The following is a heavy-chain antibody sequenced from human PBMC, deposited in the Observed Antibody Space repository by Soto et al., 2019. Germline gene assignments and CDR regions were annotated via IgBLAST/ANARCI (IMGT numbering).Heavy chain of an antibody. Sequence: SETLSLTCTVSGGSISSYYWSWIRQPPGKGLEWIGYISYSGGTNYNPSLKSRVTISLDASENQMSLKLSSVTAADTAVYFCARVPALYYFYYMDVWGKGTTVTVSS. V-gene: IGHV4-59*01. J-gene: IGHJ6*03. CDR1: GGSISSYY. CDR2: ISYSGGT. CDR3: ARVPALYYFYYMDV. D-gene: IGHD2-2*01.